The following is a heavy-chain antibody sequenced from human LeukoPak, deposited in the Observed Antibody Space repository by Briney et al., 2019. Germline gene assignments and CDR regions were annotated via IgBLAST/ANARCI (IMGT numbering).Heavy chain of an antibody. V-gene: IGHV3-53*01. CDR3: ARVGQEYYDYVWGSFPSPIN. D-gene: IGHD3-16*01. J-gene: IGHJ4*02. CDR1: GFTVSSNY. CDR2: IYSGGST. Sequence: GGSLRLSCAASGFTVSSNYMSWVRQAPGKGLEWVSVIYSGGSTYYADSVKGRFTISRDNAKNTLYLQMNSLRAEDTAVYYCARVGQEYYDYVWGSFPSPINWGQGTLVTVSS.